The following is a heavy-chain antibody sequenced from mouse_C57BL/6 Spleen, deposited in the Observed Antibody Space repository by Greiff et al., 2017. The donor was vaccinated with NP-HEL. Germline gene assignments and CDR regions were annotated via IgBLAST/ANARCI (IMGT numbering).Heavy chain of an antibody. CDR2: ISDGGSYT. D-gene: IGHD1-1*01. Sequence: EVKLQESGGGLVKPGGSLKLSCAASGFTFSSYAMSWVRQTPEKRLEWVATISDGGSYTYYPDNVKGRFTISRDNAKNNLYLQMSHLKSEDTAMYYCARDGYYGSRYYFDYWGQGTTLTVSS. CDR3: ARDGYYGSRYYFDY. CDR1: GFTFSSYA. J-gene: IGHJ2*01. V-gene: IGHV5-4*01.